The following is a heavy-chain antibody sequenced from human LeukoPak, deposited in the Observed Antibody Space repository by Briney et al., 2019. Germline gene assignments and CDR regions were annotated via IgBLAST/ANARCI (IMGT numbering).Heavy chain of an antibody. D-gene: IGHD3-10*01. Sequence: KTSETLSLTCTVSGGSISSSSYYWGWIRQPPGKGLEWIGSIYYSGSTYYNPSLKSRVTISVDTSKNQFSLKLSSVTAADTAVYYCARGGGIITMVRGVIEFDPWGQGTLVTVSS. CDR2: IYYSGST. J-gene: IGHJ5*02. V-gene: IGHV4-39*07. CDR3: ARGGGIITMVRGVIEFDP. CDR1: GGSISSSSYY.